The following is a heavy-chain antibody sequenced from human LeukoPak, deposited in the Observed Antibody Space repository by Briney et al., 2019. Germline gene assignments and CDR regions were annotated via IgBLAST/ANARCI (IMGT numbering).Heavy chain of an antibody. Sequence: SETLSLTCTVSGGSISSYYWSWIRQPPGKGLEWIGYIYYSGSTNYNPSLKSRVTISVDTSKNQFSLKLSSVTAVDTAVYYCARVSGSYYYFDYWGQGTLVTVSS. CDR1: GGSISSYY. CDR3: ARVSGSYYYFDY. CDR2: IYYSGST. V-gene: IGHV4-59*01. J-gene: IGHJ4*02. D-gene: IGHD1-26*01.